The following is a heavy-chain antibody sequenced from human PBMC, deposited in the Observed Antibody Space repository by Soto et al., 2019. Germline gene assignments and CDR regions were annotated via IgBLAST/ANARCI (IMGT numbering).Heavy chain of an antibody. CDR1: GYSIGSGYY. CDR2: IYHAGSV. V-gene: IGHV4-38-2*01. CDR3: ARTFDYYGMDV. J-gene: IGHJ6*02. Sequence: SETLSLTCAVSGYSIGSGYYWAWIRQSPGKGLEWIGSIYHAGSVYYNPSLNGRVALSMDTSKNHFSLKLTSVTAADTAVYYCARTFDYYGMDVWRQGTTVTVSS.